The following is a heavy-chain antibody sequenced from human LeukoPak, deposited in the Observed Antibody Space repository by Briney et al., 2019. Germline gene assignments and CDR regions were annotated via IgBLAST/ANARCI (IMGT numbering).Heavy chain of an antibody. J-gene: IGHJ4*02. D-gene: IGHD3-22*01. CDR3: ARDRGGEYDSSGYHFDY. Sequence: ASVKVSCKASGYTFTSYYMHWVRQAPGQGLEWMGWINPNSGGTNYAQKFQGWVTMTRDTSISTAYMELSRLRSDDTAVYYCARDRGGEYDSSGYHFDYWGQGTLVTVSS. V-gene: IGHV1-2*04. CDR2: INPNSGGT. CDR1: GYTFTSYY.